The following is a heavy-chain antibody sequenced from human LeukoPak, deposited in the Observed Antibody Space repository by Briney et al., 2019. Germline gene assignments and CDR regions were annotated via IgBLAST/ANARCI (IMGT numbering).Heavy chain of an antibody. CDR3: ARALREWLLSYWFDP. J-gene: IGHJ5*02. V-gene: IGHV1-8*01. D-gene: IGHD3-3*01. Sequence: APVKVSFKASGYTFTSYDINWVRQATGQGLEGMGWMNPNSGNTGYAQKFQGRVTMTRNTSISTAYMELSSLRSEDTAVYYCARALREWLLSYWFDPWGQGTLVTVSS. CDR1: GYTFTSYD. CDR2: MNPNSGNT.